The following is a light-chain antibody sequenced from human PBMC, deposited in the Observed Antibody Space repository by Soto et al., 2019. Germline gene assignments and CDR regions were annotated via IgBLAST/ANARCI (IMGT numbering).Light chain of an antibody. Sequence: QSALTQPASVSGSPGQSITISCTGTSSDIGGYQYVSWYQQHPGKAPRLMIYEVNTRPSGVSNRFSGSKSGNTASLTISGLQAEDEADYYCSSYSSSIILFGGGTKLTVL. CDR3: SSYSSSIIL. CDR2: EVN. CDR1: SSDIGGYQY. V-gene: IGLV2-14*01. J-gene: IGLJ2*01.